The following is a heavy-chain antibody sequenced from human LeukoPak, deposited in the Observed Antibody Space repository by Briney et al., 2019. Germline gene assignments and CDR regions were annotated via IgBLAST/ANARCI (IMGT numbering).Heavy chain of an antibody. CDR1: GFTFSSYS. CDR2: ISGSGGST. D-gene: IGHD4-4*01. CDR3: ATKTTVTSFDY. V-gene: IGHV3-23*01. Sequence: GGSLRLSCAASGFTFSSYSMSWVRQAPGKGLEWVSAISGSGGSTYYADSVKGRFTISRDNSKNTLYLQMNSLRAEDTAVYYCATKTTVTSFDYWGQGTLVTVSS. J-gene: IGHJ4*02.